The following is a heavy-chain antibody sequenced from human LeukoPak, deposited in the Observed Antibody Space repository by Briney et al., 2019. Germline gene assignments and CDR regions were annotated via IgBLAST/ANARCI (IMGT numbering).Heavy chain of an antibody. CDR1: DFTVSSNY. CDR3: GCFGY. V-gene: IGHV3-15*01. Sequence: GGSLRLSCAASDFTVSSNYMSWVRQAAGKGLDWVGRIKSNPDGGTTEYAAPVKGRFTISRDDSKNTLFLQMSSLKTEDTALYYCGCFGYWGQGTLVTVSS. J-gene: IGHJ4*02. CDR2: IKSNPDGGTT.